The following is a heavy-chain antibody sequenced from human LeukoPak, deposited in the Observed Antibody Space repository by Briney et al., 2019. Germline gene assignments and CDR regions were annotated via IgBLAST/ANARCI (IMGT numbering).Heavy chain of an antibody. J-gene: IGHJ6*03. CDR2: IYTSGST. CDR1: GGSISSGSYY. D-gene: IGHD3-22*01. CDR3: ARDCYDSSGYYHYYYYYYMDV. Sequence: SETLSLTCTVSGGSISSGSYYWSWIRQPAGKGLEWIGRIYTSGSTNYNPSLKSRVTISVDTSKNQFSLKLSSVTAADTAVYYCARDCYDSSGYYHYYYYYYMDVWGKGTTVTISS. V-gene: IGHV4-61*02.